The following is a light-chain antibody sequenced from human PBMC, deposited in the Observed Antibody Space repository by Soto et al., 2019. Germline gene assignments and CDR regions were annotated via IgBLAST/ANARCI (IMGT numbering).Light chain of an antibody. CDR3: LQDYNYPLT. CDR1: QDIRSD. J-gene: IGKJ4*01. Sequence: ASQITRLASSLSSSVGDRVIITCRASQDIRSDLGWYQQRPGKAPKLLIYATSSLQSGVPSRFSGSGSGTDFTLTISSLQPEDFATYYCLQDYNYPLTFGGGTKVDIK. CDR2: ATS. V-gene: IGKV1-6*01.